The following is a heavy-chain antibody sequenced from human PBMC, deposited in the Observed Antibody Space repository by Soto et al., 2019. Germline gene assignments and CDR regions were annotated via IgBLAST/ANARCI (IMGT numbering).Heavy chain of an antibody. CDR2: IGTAGDT. J-gene: IGHJ4*02. D-gene: IGHD6-13*01. CDR1: GFTFSGFD. V-gene: IGHV3-13*01. Sequence: GGSLRLSCEASGFTFSGFDMHWVRQPTGKGLEWVSSIGTAGDTYYAVSVKGRFTISRDNAKNSLSLQMNSLRAGDMAVYFCAKSQEIGTHFFDSWGQGXQVTVYS. CDR3: AKSQEIGTHFFDS.